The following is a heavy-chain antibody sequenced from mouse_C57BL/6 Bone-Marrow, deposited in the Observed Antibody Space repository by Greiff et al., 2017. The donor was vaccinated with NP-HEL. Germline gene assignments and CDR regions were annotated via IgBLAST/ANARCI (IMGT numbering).Heavy chain of an antibody. CDR2: ISYDGSN. J-gene: IGHJ4*01. D-gene: IGHD1-1*01. CDR3: ARGHYGSSLYYAMDY. CDR1: GYSITSGYY. V-gene: IGHV3-6*01. Sequence: EVQLKESGPGLVKPSQSLSLTCSVTGYSITSGYYWNWIRQFPGNKLEWMGYISYDGSNNYNPSLKNRISITRDTSKNQFFLKLNSVTTEDTATDYCARGHYGSSLYYAMDYWGQGTSVTVSS.